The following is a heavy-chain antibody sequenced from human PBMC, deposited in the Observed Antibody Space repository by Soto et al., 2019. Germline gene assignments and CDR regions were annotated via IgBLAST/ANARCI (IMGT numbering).Heavy chain of an antibody. CDR2: INPNSGGT. CDR1: GYTFTGYY. Sequence: ASVKVSCKASGYTFTGYYMHWVRQAPGQGPEWMGWINPNSGGTNYAQKFQGWVTMTRDTSISTAYMELSRLRSDDTAVYYCARGKLVPAGNYYYYYYGMDVWGQGTTVTVSS. CDR3: ARGKLVPAGNYYYYYYGMDV. D-gene: IGHD2-2*01. J-gene: IGHJ6*02. V-gene: IGHV1-2*04.